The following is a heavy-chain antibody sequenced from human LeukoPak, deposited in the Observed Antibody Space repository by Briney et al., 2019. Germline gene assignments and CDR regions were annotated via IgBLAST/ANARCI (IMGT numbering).Heavy chain of an antibody. J-gene: IGHJ4*02. CDR3: ARGSTVGDDY. V-gene: IGHV4-59*11. CDR2: TSYTGSS. D-gene: IGHD4-17*01. Sequence: SETLSLTCTVSGATISSHYWNWIRQPPGKRLEWIGYTSYTGSSNYNPSLNSRVTISVDTSKNQLSLTLTSVTAADTAVYYCARGSTVGDDYWGQGMLVTVSS. CDR1: GATISSHY.